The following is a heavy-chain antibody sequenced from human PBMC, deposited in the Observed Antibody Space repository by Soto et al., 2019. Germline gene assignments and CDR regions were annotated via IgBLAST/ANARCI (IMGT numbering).Heavy chain of an antibody. CDR2: IYWNDDK. V-gene: IGHV2-5*01. CDR1: GFSPRTTGVG. D-gene: IGHD6-19*01. J-gene: IGHJ5*02. CDR3: AKSGSSGWYGWFDP. Sequence: SGPTLVNPTPTLTLTCIFSGFSPRTTGVGVGWLRQPPGKALEWLGFIYWNDDKRYSPSLKSRLTITKDTSKNQVVLTMTNMDPVDTATYYCAKSGSSGWYGWFDPWGQGTLVTVSS.